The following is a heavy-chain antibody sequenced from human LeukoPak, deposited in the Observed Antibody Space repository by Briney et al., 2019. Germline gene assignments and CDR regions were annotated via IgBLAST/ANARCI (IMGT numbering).Heavy chain of an antibody. V-gene: IGHV1-69*05. J-gene: IGHJ4*02. CDR2: IIPIFGTA. D-gene: IGHD5-24*01. CDR3: AAGPRRDGYNYYFDY. CDR1: GGTFSNYA. Sequence: SVKVSCKASGGTFSNYAISWVRQAPGQGLEWMGGIIPIFGTANYAQKFQGRVTITTDESTSTAYMELSGLRSEDTAVYYCAAGPRRDGYNYYFDYWGQGTLVTVSS.